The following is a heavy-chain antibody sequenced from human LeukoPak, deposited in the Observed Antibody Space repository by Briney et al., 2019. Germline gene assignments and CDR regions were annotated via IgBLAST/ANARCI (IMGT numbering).Heavy chain of an antibody. CDR3: ATVERPLTRLPGVAAAGTSYFFDC. CDR2: ISSSSSYI. Sequence: GGSLRLSCAASGFSFNRYSMNWVRQAPGKGLEWVSSISSSSSYIYYSDSVKGRFTISRDNAKNSLYLQMNTLRVEDTAIYYCATVERPLTRLPGVAAAGTSYFFDCWGQGTLVTVSS. D-gene: IGHD6-13*01. V-gene: IGHV3-21*01. J-gene: IGHJ4*02. CDR1: GFSFNRYS.